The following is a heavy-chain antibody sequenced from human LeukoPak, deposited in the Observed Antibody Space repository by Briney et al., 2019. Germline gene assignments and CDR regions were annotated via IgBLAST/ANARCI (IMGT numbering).Heavy chain of an antibody. V-gene: IGHV3-23*01. CDR3: AKSSIGDYNY. Sequence: GGSLRLSCSASGFAFNRYSIAWVRQAPGKGLEWVSSISGTGETTYYADSVKGRFTMSRDNSNNSLDLQMNTLRVDDTAVYYCAKSSIGDYNYWGQGVLVTVSS. CDR1: GFAFNRYS. D-gene: IGHD4-17*01. J-gene: IGHJ4*02. CDR2: ISGTGETT.